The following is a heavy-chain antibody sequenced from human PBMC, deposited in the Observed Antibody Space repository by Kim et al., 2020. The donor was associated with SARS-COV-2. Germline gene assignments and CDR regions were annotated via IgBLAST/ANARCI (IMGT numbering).Heavy chain of an antibody. CDR3: ARPES. CDR1: GGSFSGYY. Sequence: SETLSLTCAVYGGSFSGYYWSWIRQPQGRGLEWMGEINHSGSPNYNPSLKSRVTISVDTSKNQFSLKLSSVTAADTAVYYCARPESWGQGTLVTVSS. J-gene: IGHJ4*02. CDR2: INHSGSP. V-gene: IGHV4-34*01.